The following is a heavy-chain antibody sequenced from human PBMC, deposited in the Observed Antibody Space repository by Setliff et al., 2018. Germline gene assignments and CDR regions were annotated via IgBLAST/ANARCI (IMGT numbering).Heavy chain of an antibody. Sequence: PSETLSLTCNVSGVSIANTASYWSWIRRPAGKTLEWIGSAYYTGSTYYNPSLESRVTISVDTSKNLFSLRLTSVSAADTAVYYCARVSGFLYMDVWGKGTTVTVSS. CDR1: GVSIANTASY. J-gene: IGHJ6*03. CDR2: AYYTGST. D-gene: IGHD3-3*01. CDR3: ARVSGFLYMDV. V-gene: IGHV4-39*02.